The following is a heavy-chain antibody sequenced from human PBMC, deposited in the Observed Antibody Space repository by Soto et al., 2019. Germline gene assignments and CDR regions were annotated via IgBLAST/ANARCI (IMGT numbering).Heavy chain of an antibody. CDR1: GFTFSWYW. Sequence: GGSLRLSCAASGFTFSWYWMHWVRQAPGEGLVWVSRINSDGSSTSYADSVKGRFTISRDNAKNTLYLQMNSLRAEDTAVYYSARDYAGYDDYWGQGTLVTVSS. CDR2: INSDGSST. D-gene: IGHD5-12*01. V-gene: IGHV3-74*01. CDR3: ARDYAGYDDY. J-gene: IGHJ4*02.